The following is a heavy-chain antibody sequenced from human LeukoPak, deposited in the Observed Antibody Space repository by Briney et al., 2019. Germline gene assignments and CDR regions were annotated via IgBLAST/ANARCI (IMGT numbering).Heavy chain of an antibody. V-gene: IGHV1-46*01. CDR3: ASVLIGS. D-gene: IGHD3-10*01. CDR1: GYTFTSYY. CDR2: INPSGGST. Sequence: GASVKVSCKASGYTFTSYYMHWVRQAPGQGLEWMGIINPSGGSTSYAQKFQGRVTMTRDTSTSTAYMELTSLTSEDTAVYFCASVLIGSWGQGTLVTVSS. J-gene: IGHJ5*02.